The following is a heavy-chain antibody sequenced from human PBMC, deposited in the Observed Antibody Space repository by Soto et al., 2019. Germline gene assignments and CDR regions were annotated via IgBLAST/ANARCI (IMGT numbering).Heavy chain of an antibody. CDR1: GYTFSRYG. CDR3: AKNGQPPYYYYGLDV. V-gene: IGHV1-18*03. Sequence: ASVKVSCKASGYTFSRYGISWVRQAPGQGLEWMGWISGYNGDTNYAQKFQGRVTMTIDTSSTTAYMGLRSLTSDDMALYYCAKNGQPPYYYYGLDVWGQGTTVTVSS. CDR2: ISGYNGDT. D-gene: IGHD2-8*01. J-gene: IGHJ6*02.